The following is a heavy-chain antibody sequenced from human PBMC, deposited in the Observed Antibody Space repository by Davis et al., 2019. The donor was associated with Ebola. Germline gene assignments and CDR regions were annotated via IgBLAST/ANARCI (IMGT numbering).Heavy chain of an antibody. CDR3: ARPGLYYDFWSGYHHDAFDI. V-gene: IGHV5-10-1*01. CDR1: GYSFTSYW. Sequence: GESLKISCAGSGYSFTSYWISSLRQLPGKDLEWMGRIDPSDSYTNYSSSFQGHVTISADKSISTAYLQWSSLKASDTAMYYCARPGLYYDFWSGYHHDAFDIWGQGTMVTVSS. J-gene: IGHJ3*02. CDR2: IDPSDSYT. D-gene: IGHD3-3*01.